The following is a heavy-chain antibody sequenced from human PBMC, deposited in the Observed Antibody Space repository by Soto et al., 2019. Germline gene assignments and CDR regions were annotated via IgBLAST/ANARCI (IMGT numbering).Heavy chain of an antibody. CDR3: ARDLVKGITIFGVVIPGSHAFDI. J-gene: IGHJ3*02. V-gene: IGHV3-48*01. Sequence: GGSLRLSCAASGFTFSSYSMNWVRQAPGKGLEWVSYISSSSSTIYYADSVKGRFTISRDNAKNSLYLQMNSLRAEDTAVYYCARDLVKGITIFGVVIPGSHAFDIWGQGTMVTVSS. CDR2: ISSSSSTI. CDR1: GFTFSSYS. D-gene: IGHD3-3*01.